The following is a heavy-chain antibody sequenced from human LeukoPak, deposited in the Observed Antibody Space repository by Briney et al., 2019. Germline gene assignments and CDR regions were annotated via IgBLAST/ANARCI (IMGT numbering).Heavy chain of an antibody. CDR3: AKIGWGRGVIIVRTYYFDY. CDR1: GFTFSSYA. D-gene: IGHD3-10*01. J-gene: IGHJ4*02. Sequence: GGSLRLSCAASGFTFSSYAMSWVRQAPGKGLEWVSTISSSSGSTYYADSVKGRFTISRDNSKNTLYLQMSSLRAEDTAVYYCAKIGWGRGVIIVRTYYFDYWGQGTLVTVSS. V-gene: IGHV3-23*01. CDR2: ISSSSGST.